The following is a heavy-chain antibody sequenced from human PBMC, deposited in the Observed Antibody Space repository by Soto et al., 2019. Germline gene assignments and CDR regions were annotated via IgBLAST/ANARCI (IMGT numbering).Heavy chain of an antibody. CDR2: IYDSEST. V-gene: IGHV4-39*01. Sequence: HLQLQESGPGLVKPSETLSLTCTVSGDSITSSPYYWGWIRQPPGKGLEWIASIYDSESTSYNPSHKGRVTISVDTSKNQFSLKLSSVTAADTAVYYCARHHNSGWYVWYFDLWGRGTLITVSS. CDR3: ARHHNSGWYVWYFDL. D-gene: IGHD6-19*01. J-gene: IGHJ2*01. CDR1: GDSITSSPYY.